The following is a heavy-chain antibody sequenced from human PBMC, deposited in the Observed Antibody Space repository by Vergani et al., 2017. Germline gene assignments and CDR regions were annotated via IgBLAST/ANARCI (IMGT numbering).Heavy chain of an antibody. J-gene: IGHJ4*02. Sequence: QVQLQESGPGLVKPSETLSLTCAVSGYSISSGYYWGWIRQPPGKGLEWIGSIYHSGSTYYNPSLKSRVTISVDTSKNQFSLKLSSVTAADTAVYYCARGPISWYFDYWGQGTLVTVSS. CDR3: ARGPISWYFDY. D-gene: IGHD3-3*02. CDR1: GYSISSGYY. CDR2: IYHSGST. V-gene: IGHV4-38-2*01.